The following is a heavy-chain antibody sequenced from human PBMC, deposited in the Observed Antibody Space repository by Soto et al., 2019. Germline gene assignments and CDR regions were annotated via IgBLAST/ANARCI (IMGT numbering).Heavy chain of an antibody. J-gene: IGHJ4*02. CDR2: IKQDGSER. D-gene: IGHD5-12*01. V-gene: IGHV3-7*01. CDR1: GFTFSSYW. CDR3: ARGGWWLHPFDY. Sequence: EVQLVESGGGLVQPGGSLRVSCVASGFTFSSYWMTWVRQAPGKGLEWVANIKQDGSERDYVDSVKGRFTISRDNAKNLLYLQMNSLRVEDTAVYFCARGGWWLHPFDYWGQGTLVTVSS.